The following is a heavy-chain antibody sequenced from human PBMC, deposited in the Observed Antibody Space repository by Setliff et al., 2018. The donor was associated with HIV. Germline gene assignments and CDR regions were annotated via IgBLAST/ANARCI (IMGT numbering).Heavy chain of an antibody. CDR2: IYYSGNT. Sequence: PSENLSLTCTVSNDSINYQYWAWIRQPPGKGLEWIGSIYYSGNTNYNPSLKSRVTISIDTSKSQFSLKLTSVSAADTAMYYCARGRRRSSTPYYFDYWGQGTLVTVSS. CDR1: NDSINYQY. V-gene: IGHV4-59*11. J-gene: IGHJ4*02. CDR3: ARGRRRSSTPYYFDY.